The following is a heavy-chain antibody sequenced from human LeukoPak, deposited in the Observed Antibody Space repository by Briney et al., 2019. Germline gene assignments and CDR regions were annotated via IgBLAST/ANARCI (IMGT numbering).Heavy chain of an antibody. CDR1: GASISSYY. Sequence: SETLSLTCTVSGASISSYYWSWIRQPPGKGLEWIGHIYYSGSTDYNPSLKSRVSISVDTSKNQFSPRLSSVTAADTAVYYCARKGVAAGLDYWGQGTLVTVSS. D-gene: IGHD6-13*01. V-gene: IGHV4-59*01. CDR2: IYYSGST. J-gene: IGHJ4*02. CDR3: ARKGVAAGLDY.